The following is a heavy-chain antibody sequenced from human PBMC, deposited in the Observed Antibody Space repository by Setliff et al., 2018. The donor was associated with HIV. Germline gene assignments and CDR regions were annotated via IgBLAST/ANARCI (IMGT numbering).Heavy chain of an antibody. J-gene: IGHJ4*02. CDR1: GGSFDMHT. Sequence: GPSVKVSCKTSGGSFDMHTISWVRQAPGQGLEFVGRIIPIIDTTNYAQKFQGRVTITADKSANTTYMELRSLRSEDTAIYYCATMSRSSRNWAIFDYWGQGVLVTVSS. V-gene: IGHV1-69*08. D-gene: IGHD6-13*01. CDR2: IIPIIDTT. CDR3: ATMSRSSRNWAIFDY.